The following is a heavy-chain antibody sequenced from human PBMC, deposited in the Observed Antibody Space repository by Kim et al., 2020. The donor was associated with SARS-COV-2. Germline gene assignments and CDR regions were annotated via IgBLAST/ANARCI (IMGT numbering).Heavy chain of an antibody. CDR3: ARRYCTADGCYPDY. Sequence: GGSLRLSCAASGFTFSDHYMDWVRQAPGEGLEWIGQSSNKADGYTTEYAASVKGRFTISRDDSKKSLYLQMNGLKTEDTAVYYCARRYCTADGCYPDYWGQGTLVTVSS. D-gene: IGHD2-15*01. CDR1: GFTFSDHY. CDR2: SSNKADGYTT. J-gene: IGHJ4*02. V-gene: IGHV3-72*01.